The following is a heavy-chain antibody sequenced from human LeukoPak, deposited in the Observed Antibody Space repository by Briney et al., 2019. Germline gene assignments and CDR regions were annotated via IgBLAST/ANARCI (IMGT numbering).Heavy chain of an antibody. D-gene: IGHD6-13*01. CDR3: AIQGYSSSWTPRYYYYYGMDV. V-gene: IGHV4-39*01. CDR2: IYYSGST. CDR1: GGSISSSSYY. J-gene: IGHJ6*02. Sequence: SETLSLTCTVSGGSISSSSYYWGWICQPPGKGLEWIGSIYYSGSTYYNPSLKSRVTISVDTSKNQFSLKLSSVTAADTAVYYCAIQGYSSSWTPRYYYYYGMDVWGQGTTVTVSS.